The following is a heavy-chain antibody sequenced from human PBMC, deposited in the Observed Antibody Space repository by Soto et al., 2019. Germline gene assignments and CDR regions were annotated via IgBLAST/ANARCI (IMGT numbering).Heavy chain of an antibody. J-gene: IGHJ5*02. CDR2: IKQDGSEK. V-gene: IGHV3-7*01. CDR3: ARDSEKGGYNWFDP. D-gene: IGHD5-12*01. CDR1: GFTFSSYW. Sequence: GGSLRLSCAASGFTFSSYWMSWVRQAPGKGLEWVANIKQDGSEKYYVDSVKGRFTIARDNAKNSLYLQMNSLGAEDTTVYYCARDSEKGGYNWFDPWGQGTLVTVSS.